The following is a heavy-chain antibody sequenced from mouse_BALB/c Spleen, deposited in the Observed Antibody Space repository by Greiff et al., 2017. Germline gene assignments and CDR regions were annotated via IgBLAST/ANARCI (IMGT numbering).Heavy chain of an antibody. CDR3: ARPGYGYAMDY. V-gene: IGHV1-14*01. CDR1: GYTFTSYV. J-gene: IGHJ4*01. Sequence: VHVKQSGPELVKPGASVKMSCKASGYTFTSYVMHWVKQKPGQGLEWIGYINPYNDGTKYNEKFKGKATLTSDKSSSTAYMELSSLTSEDSAVYYCARPGYGYAMDYWGQGTSVTVSS. CDR2: INPYNDGT. D-gene: IGHD2-2*01.